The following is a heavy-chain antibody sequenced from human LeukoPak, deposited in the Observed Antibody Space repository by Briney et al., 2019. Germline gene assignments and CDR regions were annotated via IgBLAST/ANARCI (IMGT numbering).Heavy chain of an antibody. D-gene: IGHD3-22*01. CDR3: ARVSYYYDSSGLSTQSRYFDY. CDR2: ISGSGGST. Sequence: GGSLRLSCAASGFTFSSYAMSWVRQAPGKGLEWVSAISGSGGSTYYADSVKGRFTISRDNSKNTLYLQMNSLRAEDTAVYYCARVSYYYDSSGLSTQSRYFDYWGQGTLVTVSS. V-gene: IGHV3-23*01. CDR1: GFTFSSYA. J-gene: IGHJ4*02.